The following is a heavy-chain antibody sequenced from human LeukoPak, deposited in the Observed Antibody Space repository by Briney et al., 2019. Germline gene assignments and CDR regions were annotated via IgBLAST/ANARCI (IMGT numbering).Heavy chain of an antibody. V-gene: IGHV4-59*08. J-gene: IGHJ4*02. CDR3: ARTLLTTVFFDY. Sequence: SETLSLTCTVSGGSMSSYYWSWIRQPPGKGLEWIGYIYYSGSTNYNPSLKSRVTISVDTSKNQFSLKLSSVTAAETAVYYCARTLLTTVFFDYWGQGTLVTVSS. D-gene: IGHD4-17*01. CDR1: GGSMSSYY. CDR2: IYYSGST.